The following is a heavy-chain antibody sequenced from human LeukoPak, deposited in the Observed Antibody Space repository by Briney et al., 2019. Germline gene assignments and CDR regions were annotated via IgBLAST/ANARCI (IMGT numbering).Heavy chain of an antibody. Sequence: SETLSLTCTVSKFSISSGYYWGWIRQPPGKGLEWIRNIHHSGSTYYHPSLKSRVTMSLDTSRNHLSLKLNSVSTADTAVYYCARFGRVYGDPKADYWGQGTLVTVSS. CDR3: ARFGRVYGDPKADY. J-gene: IGHJ4*02. CDR2: IHHSGST. D-gene: IGHD7-27*01. CDR1: KFSISSGYY. V-gene: IGHV4-38-2*02.